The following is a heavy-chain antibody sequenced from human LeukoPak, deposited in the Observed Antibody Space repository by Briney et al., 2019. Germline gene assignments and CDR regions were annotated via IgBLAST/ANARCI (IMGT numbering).Heavy chain of an antibody. CDR3: TRLPEGCSSTSCYYDY. CDR2: IRSKTNSYAT. Sequence: GGSLRLSCAASGFTFSGSAIHWVRQASGKGLEWVGRIRSKTNSYATAYAASVKGRFTISRDDSKNTAYLQLNSLKNEDTAVYFCTRLPEGCSSTSCYYDYWGQGTLVTVSS. CDR1: GFTFSGSA. V-gene: IGHV3-73*01. J-gene: IGHJ4*02. D-gene: IGHD2-2*01.